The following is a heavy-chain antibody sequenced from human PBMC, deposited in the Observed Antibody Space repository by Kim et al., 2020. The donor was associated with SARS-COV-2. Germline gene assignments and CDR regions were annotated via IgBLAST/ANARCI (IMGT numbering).Heavy chain of an antibody. CDR3: TKRSTQKDIVVVVAAIALLGMDV. Sequence: GGSLRLSCAASGFTFSTYAMHWVRQAPGKGLEWVAVISHDGINKYYADSVKGRFTISRDNSRNTLYLQMTSVRAGDTAVYYCTKRSTQKDIVVVVAAIALLGMDVWGQGTTVTVSS. D-gene: IGHD2-15*01. V-gene: IGHV3-30*18. J-gene: IGHJ6*02. CDR2: ISHDGINK. CDR1: GFTFSTYA.